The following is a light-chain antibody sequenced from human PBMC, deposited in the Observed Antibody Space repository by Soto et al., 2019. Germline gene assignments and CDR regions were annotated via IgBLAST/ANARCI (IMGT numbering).Light chain of an antibody. V-gene: IGKV1-39*01. CDR1: QSIISY. CDR3: QQSYSTPPT. CDR2: AAS. Sequence: DIQTTQSPSSLSASVGDRVTITCRASQSIISYLNWYQQKPGKAPKLLIYAASSLQSGVPSRFSGSGSGTDFTLTISSLQPEDFATYYCQQSYSTPPTFGGGTKVDIK. J-gene: IGKJ4*01.